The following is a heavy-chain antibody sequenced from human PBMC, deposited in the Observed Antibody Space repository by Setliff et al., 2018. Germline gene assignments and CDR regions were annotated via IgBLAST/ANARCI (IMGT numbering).Heavy chain of an antibody. CDR3: TVYNTGSSKDHY. D-gene: IGHD2-8*02. V-gene: IGHV4-34*08. CDR1: GFTFSSYG. Sequence: GSLRLSCAASGFTFSSYGMHWVRQPPGKGLEWIGEINHSGSTNYNPSLKSRVTISVDTSKNQFSLKLSSVTAADTALYYCTVYNTGSSKDHYWGQGTPVTVSS. CDR2: INHSGST. J-gene: IGHJ4*02.